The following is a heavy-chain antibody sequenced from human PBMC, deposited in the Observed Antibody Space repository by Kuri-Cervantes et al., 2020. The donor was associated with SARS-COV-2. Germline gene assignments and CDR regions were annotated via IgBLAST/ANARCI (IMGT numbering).Heavy chain of an antibody. CDR3: ARGAGYDFGTGYQDWFFDL. D-gene: IGHD3/OR15-3a*01. CDR1: GGSFSGYY. J-gene: IGHJ2*01. V-gene: IGHV4-34*01. Sequence: GSLRLSCAVYGGSFSGYYWSWIRQPPGKGLEWIGEINHSGSTNYNPSLKSRVTISVDTSENQFSLKLNSVTAADTAVYYCARGAGYDFGTGYQDWFFDLWGRGNLVTVSS. CDR2: INHSGST.